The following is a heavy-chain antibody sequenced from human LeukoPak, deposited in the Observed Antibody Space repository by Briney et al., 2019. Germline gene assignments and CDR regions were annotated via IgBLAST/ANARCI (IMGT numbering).Heavy chain of an antibody. V-gene: IGHV3-7*01. J-gene: IGHJ6*03. CDR2: IKQDGSEK. D-gene: IGHD3-10*01. CDR1: GFTFSSYW. CDR3: ARDFRGHEPIVYYYYYMDV. Sequence: PGGPLRLSCAASGFTFSSYWMSWVRQAPGKGLEWVANIKQDGSEKYYVDSVKCRFTISSDNAKNSLYLQMNSLRAEDTDVYYCARDFRGHEPIVYYYYYMDVWGKGTTVTVSS.